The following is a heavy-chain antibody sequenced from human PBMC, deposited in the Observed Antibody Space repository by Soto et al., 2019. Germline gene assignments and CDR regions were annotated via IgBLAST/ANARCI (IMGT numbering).Heavy chain of an antibody. V-gene: IGHV3-30*18. D-gene: IGHD5-12*01. CDR1: GFTFNNYG. Sequence: QVQLVESGGGVVQPGRSLRLSCAASGFTFNNYGMHWVRQAPGKGLEWVAHILYDGGKNYYADSVKGRFTISRDNSKNWLYLQMNSLSCEDTAVYFCAKSSEGYNFFFFFGMDVWGQGTAVTVSS. CDR3: AKSSEGYNFFFFFGMDV. J-gene: IGHJ6*02. CDR2: ILYDGGKN.